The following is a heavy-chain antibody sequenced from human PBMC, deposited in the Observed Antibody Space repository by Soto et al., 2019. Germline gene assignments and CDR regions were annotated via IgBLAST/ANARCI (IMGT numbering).Heavy chain of an antibody. CDR2: IYYSGST. V-gene: IGHV4-59*01. CDR3: ARGSLLRLLEWLPIDGVNWCDP. Sequence: SETLSLTCTVSGGSISSYYWSWIRQPPGKGLEWIGYIYYSGSTNYNPSLKSRVTISVDTSKNHFSLKLSSVTAADTAVYYCARGSLLRLLEWLPIDGVNWCDPWGQGTLGTVAS. J-gene: IGHJ5*02. D-gene: IGHD3-3*01. CDR1: GGSISSYY.